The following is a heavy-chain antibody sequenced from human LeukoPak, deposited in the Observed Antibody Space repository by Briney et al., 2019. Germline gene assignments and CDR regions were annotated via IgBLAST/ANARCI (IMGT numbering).Heavy chain of an antibody. CDR1: GYTFTHPAYH. Sequence: ASVQVSCKTSGYTFTHPAYHLHWVRQATGQGLEWMGRIDPSSGSTTYAQDVQGRVAMTWATSISTAYMDLTRLRSDDTAVYYCARDNRGSLDYWGQGTQVTVSS. D-gene: IGHD1-26*01. V-gene: IGHV1-2*06. CDR3: ARDNRGSLDY. CDR2: IDPSSGST. J-gene: IGHJ4*02.